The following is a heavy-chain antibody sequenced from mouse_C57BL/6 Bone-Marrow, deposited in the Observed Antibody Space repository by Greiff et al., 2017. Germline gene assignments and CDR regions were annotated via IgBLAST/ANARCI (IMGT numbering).Heavy chain of an antibody. CDR2: IYPGSGST. J-gene: IGHJ1*03. Sequence: VQLQQPGAELVKPGASVKMSCKASGYTFTSYWITWVKQRPGQGLEWIGDIYPGSGSTNYNEKFKSKATLTVDTSSSTAYMQLSSLTSEDSAVYCCARPYYSSYWYCDVWGTGTTVTVSA. D-gene: IGHD2-5*01. CDR1: GYTFTSYW. V-gene: IGHV1-55*01. CDR3: ARPYYSSYWYCDV.